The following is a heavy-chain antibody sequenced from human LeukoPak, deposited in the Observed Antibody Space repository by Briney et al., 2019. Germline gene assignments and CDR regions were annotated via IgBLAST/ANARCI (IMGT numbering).Heavy chain of an antibody. J-gene: IGHJ4*02. V-gene: IGHV3-30*01. D-gene: IGHD2-8*02. CDR1: GFTFSDYA. CDR3: ARAEITGGFDY. CDR2: ISFDGSNK. Sequence: PGRSLRLSCAASGFTFSDYAVHWDRQAPGKGLEWVAVISFDGSNKYYADSVKGRFTISRDNSKNTLYLQMNSLRPEDTAVYYCARAEITGGFDYWGQGTLVTVSS.